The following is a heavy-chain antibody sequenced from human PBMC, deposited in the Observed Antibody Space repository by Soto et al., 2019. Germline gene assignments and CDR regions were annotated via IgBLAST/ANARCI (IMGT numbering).Heavy chain of an antibody. V-gene: IGHV1-18*01. D-gene: IGHD3-22*01. CDR1: GYTFTSYG. CDR2: ISAYNGNT. J-gene: IGHJ4*02. CDR3: ARGPGYYYDSSGLARYYFDY. Sequence: QVQLVQSGAEVKKPGASVKVSCKASGYTFTSYGISWVRQAPGQGLEWRGWISAYNGNTNYAQKLQGRVTMTTDISTSTAYMELRSLRSDDTAVYYCARGPGYYYDSSGLARYYFDYWGQGTLVTVSS.